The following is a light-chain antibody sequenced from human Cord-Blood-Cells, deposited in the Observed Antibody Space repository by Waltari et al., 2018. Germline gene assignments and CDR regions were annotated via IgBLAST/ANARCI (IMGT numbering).Light chain of an antibody. CDR2: LGS. Sequence: DIVMTQSPLSLPVTPGEPASISCRSSPSLRQSNGYNYLAWYLQKPGQSQQLLIYLGSNRASGVPNRFSGSGSGTDFTLKISRGEAEDVGVYYCMQALQTPYTFGQGTKLEIK. V-gene: IGKV2-28*01. J-gene: IGKJ2*01. CDR3: MQALQTPYT. CDR1: PSLRQSNGYNY.